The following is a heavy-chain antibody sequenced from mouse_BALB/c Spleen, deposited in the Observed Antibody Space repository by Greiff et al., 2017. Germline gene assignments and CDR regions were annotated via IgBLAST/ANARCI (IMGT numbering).Heavy chain of an antibody. CDR3: ARSGKSYRYDGNYYAMDY. D-gene: IGHD2-14*01. CDR1: GFTFSSFG. CDR2: ISSGSSTI. J-gene: IGHJ4*01. Sequence: EVKLMESGGGLVQPGGSRKLSCAASGFTFSSFGMHWVRQAPEKGLEWVAYISSGSSTIYYADTVKGRFTISRDNPKNTLFLQMTSLRSEDTAMYYCARSGKSYRYDGNYYAMDYWGQGTSVTVSS. V-gene: IGHV5-17*02.